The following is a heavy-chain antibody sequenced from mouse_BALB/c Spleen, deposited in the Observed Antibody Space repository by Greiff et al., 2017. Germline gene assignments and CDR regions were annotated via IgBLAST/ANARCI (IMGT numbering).Heavy chain of an antibody. CDR1: GFSLTSYG. CDR3: ARDITTVVARAMDY. CDR2: IWAGGST. Sequence: VMLVESGPGLVAPSQSLSITCTVSGFSLTSYGVHWVRQPPGKGLEWLGVIWAGGSTNYNSALMSRLSISKDNSKSQVFLKMNSLQTDDTAMYYCARDITTVVARAMDYWGQGTSVTVSS. V-gene: IGHV2-9*02. D-gene: IGHD1-1*01. J-gene: IGHJ4*01.